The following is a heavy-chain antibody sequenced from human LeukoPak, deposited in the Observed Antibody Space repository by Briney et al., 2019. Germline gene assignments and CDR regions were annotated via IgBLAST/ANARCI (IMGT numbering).Heavy chain of an antibody. D-gene: IGHD6-6*01. Sequence: GGSLRLSCATSGFTFSNYAMHWVRQAPGKGLEWVAFIRYDGSNEYVDSVKGRFTISRDNSKNTLYLQMNSLKPEDTAVYYCANLARPLDYWGQGALVTVSS. CDR2: IRYDGSNE. CDR1: GFTFSNYA. CDR3: ANLARPLDY. J-gene: IGHJ4*02. V-gene: IGHV3-30*02.